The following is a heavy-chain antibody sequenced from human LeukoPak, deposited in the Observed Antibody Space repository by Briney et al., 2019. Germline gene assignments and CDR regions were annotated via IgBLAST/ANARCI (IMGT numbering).Heavy chain of an antibody. D-gene: IGHD3-10*01. CDR3: ARDPVRGVLYGMDV. V-gene: IGHV1-69*04. J-gene: IGHJ6*02. CDR2: IIPILGIA. CDR1: GGTFSSYA. Sequence: ASVKVSCKASGGTFSSYAISWVRQALGQGLEWMGRIIPILGIANYAQKFQGRVTITADKSTSTAYMELSSLRSEDTAVYYCARDPVRGVLYGMDVWGQGTTVTVSS.